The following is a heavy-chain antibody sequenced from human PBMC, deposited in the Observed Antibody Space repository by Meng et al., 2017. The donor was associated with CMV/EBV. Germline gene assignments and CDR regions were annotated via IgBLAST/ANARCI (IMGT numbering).Heavy chain of an antibody. D-gene: IGHD5-12*01. Sequence: SLKISCAASGFTFDDYAMHWVRQAPGKGLEWVSGISWNSGSIGYADSAKGRFTISRDNAKNSLYLQMNSLRAEDTALYYCAKGRRVATPGGFDYWGQGTLVTVSS. V-gene: IGHV3-9*01. CDR3: AKGRRVATPGGFDY. J-gene: IGHJ4*02. CDR1: GFTFDDYA. CDR2: ISWNSGSI.